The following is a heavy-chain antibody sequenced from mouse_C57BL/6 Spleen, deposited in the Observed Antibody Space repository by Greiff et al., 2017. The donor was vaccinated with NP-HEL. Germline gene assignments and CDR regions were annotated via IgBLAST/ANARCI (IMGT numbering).Heavy chain of an antibody. J-gene: IGHJ2*01. D-gene: IGHD1-1*01. Sequence: EVHLVESGEGLVKPGGSLKLSCAASGFTFSSYAMSWVRQTPEKRLEWVAYISSGGDYIYYADTVKGRFTISRDNARNTLYLQMSSLKSEDTAMYYCTRGGDGSSYDYWGQGTTLTVSS. V-gene: IGHV5-9-1*02. CDR2: ISSGGDYI. CDR3: TRGGDGSSYDY. CDR1: GFTFSSYA.